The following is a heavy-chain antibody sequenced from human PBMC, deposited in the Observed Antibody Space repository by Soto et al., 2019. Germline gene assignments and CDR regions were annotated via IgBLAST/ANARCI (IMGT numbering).Heavy chain of an antibody. V-gene: IGHV3-74*01. D-gene: IGHD2-2*01. CDR2: IHSDGSST. Sequence: GGSLRLSCAASGFTFSTYWMHWVRQAPGKGLVWVSRIHSDGSSTNYADSVKGRFTISRDNAKNRLYLQMNGLGAEDTAVYYCARQVLYGFDIWGQGTMVTVSS. J-gene: IGHJ3*02. CDR3: ARQVLYGFDI. CDR1: GFTFSTYW.